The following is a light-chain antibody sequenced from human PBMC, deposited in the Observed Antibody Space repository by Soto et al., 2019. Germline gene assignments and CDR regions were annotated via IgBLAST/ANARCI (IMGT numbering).Light chain of an antibody. J-gene: IGKJ2*01. Sequence: EILLTQSPVTLSVSPGARATLSCRASQSLTSNLAWYQQKPGQAPRLLIYGASTRATGIPARFSGSGSGTEFTLTISSLQSEDFAVYYCQQYNNWPPLYTFGQGTKLEIK. CDR1: QSLTSN. V-gene: IGKV3-15*01. CDR3: QQYNNWPPLYT. CDR2: GAS.